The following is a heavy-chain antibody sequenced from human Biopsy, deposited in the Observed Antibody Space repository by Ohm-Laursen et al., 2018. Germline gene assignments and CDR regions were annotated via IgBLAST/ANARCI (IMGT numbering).Heavy chain of an antibody. Sequence: TLSLTCTVSGGPIDSYYWSWIRQPPGKGLEWIGHIYYSVMTNYNPSLQSRVSISVDTSRNQVSLTLSSVTAADTAVYYCARDSGILNYGNFKYYHYYGMDVWGQGTKVTVSS. CDR3: ARDSGILNYGNFKYYHYYGMDV. CDR2: IYYSVMT. CDR1: GGPIDSYY. V-gene: IGHV4-59*01. J-gene: IGHJ6*02. D-gene: IGHD4-11*01.